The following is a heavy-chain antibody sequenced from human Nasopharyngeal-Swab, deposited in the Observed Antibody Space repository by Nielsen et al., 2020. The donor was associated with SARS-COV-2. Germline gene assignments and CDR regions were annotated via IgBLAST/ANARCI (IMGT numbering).Heavy chain of an antibody. J-gene: IGHJ4*02. CDR2: IYYSGST. CDR1: GGSISSYY. V-gene: IGHV4-59*08. Sequence: SETLSLTCTVSGGSISSYYWSWIRQPPGKGLEWIGYIYYSGSTNYNPSLKSRVTISVHTSKNQFSLKLSSVTAADTAVYYCARLEYYFDYWGQGTLVTVSS. CDR3: ARLEYYFDY.